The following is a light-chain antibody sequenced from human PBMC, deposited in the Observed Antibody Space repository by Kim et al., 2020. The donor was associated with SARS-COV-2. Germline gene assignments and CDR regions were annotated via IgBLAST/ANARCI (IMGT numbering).Light chain of an antibody. V-gene: IGLV2-14*03. J-gene: IGLJ3*02. Sequence: QSALTQPASVSGSPGQSITISCTGTNSDIGYYNQVSWYQQYPGKAPKLIIYDVSMGPLGVPDRFSGSKSGNTASLTISGLQVEDEADYYCSSHGRGSTWVFGGGTRVTVL. CDR2: DVS. CDR1: NSDIGYYNQ. CDR3: SSHGRGSTWV.